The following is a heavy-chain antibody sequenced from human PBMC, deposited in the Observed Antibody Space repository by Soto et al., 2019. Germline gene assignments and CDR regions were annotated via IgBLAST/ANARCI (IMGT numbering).Heavy chain of an antibody. V-gene: IGHV1-69*01. J-gene: IGHJ4*02. CDR3: ASDSSALDY. Sequence: RLSVKVSCKVSGGPFSICSIRWVRQAPGQGLEWMGGIIPIFGTANYAQKFQGRVTITADESTSTAYMELSSLRSEDTAVYYCASDSSALDYWGQGTLVTVSS. D-gene: IGHD3-22*01. CDR1: GGPFSICS. CDR2: IIPIFGTA.